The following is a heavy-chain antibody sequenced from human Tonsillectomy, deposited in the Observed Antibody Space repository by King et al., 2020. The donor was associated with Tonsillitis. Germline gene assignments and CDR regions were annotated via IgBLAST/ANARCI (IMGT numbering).Heavy chain of an antibody. CDR1: GFTSSSYT. J-gene: IGHJ6*03. D-gene: IGHD1-26*01. Sequence: VQLVESGGGLVKPGGSLRLSCAASGFTSSSYTMNWVRQAPGKGLEWVSSISSSSNYINQADSVKGRFTISRDNAKNSLYLQINSLRAEDTAVYYCARDGGGHGSESEAYYYMDVWGERTSVTASS. V-gene: IGHV3-21*01. CDR3: ARDGGGHGSESEAYYYMDV. CDR2: ISSSSNYI.